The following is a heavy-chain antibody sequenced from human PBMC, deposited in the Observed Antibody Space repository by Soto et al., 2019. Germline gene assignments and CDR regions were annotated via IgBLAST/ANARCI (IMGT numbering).Heavy chain of an antibody. CDR3: ASALVPTADGELWYGDHFDY. D-gene: IGHD2-2*01. CDR2: IIPIFGTA. J-gene: IGHJ4*02. Sequence: QVQLVQSGAEVKKPGSSVKVSCKASGGTFSSYAISWVRQAPGQGLEWMGGIIPIFGTANYAQKFQGRVTIXAXKXXRTAYMELSSLRSEDTAVYYCASALVPTADGELWYGDHFDYWGQGTLVTVSS. V-gene: IGHV1-69*14. CDR1: GGTFSSYA.